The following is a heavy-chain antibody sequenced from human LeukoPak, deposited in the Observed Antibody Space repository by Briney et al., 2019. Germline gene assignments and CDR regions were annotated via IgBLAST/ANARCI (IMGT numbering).Heavy chain of an antibody. CDR3: ARQTSYDSSGYYVYYYYYMDV. V-gene: IGHV4-59*08. CDR1: GGSISSYY. Sequence: SETLSLTCTVSGGSISSYYWTWIRQPPGKGLEWIGSLYYSGSTNYNPSLKSRVTISVDTSKNQFSLKLSSVTAADTAVYYCARQTSYDSSGYYVYYYYYMDVWGKGTTVTISS. J-gene: IGHJ6*03. CDR2: LYYSGST. D-gene: IGHD3-22*01.